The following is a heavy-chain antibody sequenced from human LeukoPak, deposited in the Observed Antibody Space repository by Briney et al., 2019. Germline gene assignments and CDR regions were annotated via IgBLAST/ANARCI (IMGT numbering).Heavy chain of an antibody. J-gene: IGHJ4*02. CDR1: GDPISGYSNYK. V-gene: IGHV4-61*01. Sequence: SETLALTCTVSGDPISGYSNYKWSWIPQPPGKGLEWIGYIYYHGSTNYNPSLKSRVTISVDTSKNQFSLKLSSVTAADTAVYYCAREYSGFDYWGQGTLVTVSS. D-gene: IGHD6-13*01. CDR3: AREYSGFDY. CDR2: IYYHGST.